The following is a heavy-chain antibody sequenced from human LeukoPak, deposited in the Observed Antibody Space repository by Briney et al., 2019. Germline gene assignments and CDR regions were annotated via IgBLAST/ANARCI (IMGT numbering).Heavy chain of an antibody. V-gene: IGHV3-23*01. Sequence: GGSLRLSCTASGFTFSSYAMNWVRQAPGKGLEWVSGIGAGGTFTYYADSVKGRFTISRDNSKNTLYLQMNSLRAEDTAVYYCARASYDSSGYGAFDIWGQGTMVTVSS. J-gene: IGHJ3*02. CDR2: IGAGGTFT. CDR3: ARASYDSSGYGAFDI. D-gene: IGHD3-22*01. CDR1: GFTFSSYA.